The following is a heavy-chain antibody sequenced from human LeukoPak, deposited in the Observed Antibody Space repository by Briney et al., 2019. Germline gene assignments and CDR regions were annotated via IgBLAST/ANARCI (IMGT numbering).Heavy chain of an antibody. D-gene: IGHD6-6*01. Sequence: SETLSLTCTVSGGSISSGSYCWSWIRQPAGKGLEWIGHIHTSGNTNYKPSLKSRVTISIDTSKNQFSLKLSSVTAADTAVYYCAREVRAARRYFDYWGQGTLVTVSS. CDR3: AREVRAARRYFDY. J-gene: IGHJ4*02. CDR2: IHTSGNT. V-gene: IGHV4-61*09. CDR1: GGSISSGSYC.